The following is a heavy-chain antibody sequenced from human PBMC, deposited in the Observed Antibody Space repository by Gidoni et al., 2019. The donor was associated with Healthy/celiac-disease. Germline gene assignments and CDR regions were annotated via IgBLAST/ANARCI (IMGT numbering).Heavy chain of an antibody. CDR2: ISGSGGST. V-gene: IGHV3-23*01. D-gene: IGHD5-12*01. J-gene: IGHJ6*02. CDR3: AKHPGPMATKSPDGMDV. Sequence: EVQLLESGGGLVQPGGSLRLSCAASGFTFSSYAMSWVRQAPGKGLEWVSAISGSGGSTYYADSVKGRFTISRDNSKNTLYLQMNSLRAEDTAVYYCAKHPGPMATKSPDGMDVWGQGTTVTVSS. CDR1: GFTFSSYA.